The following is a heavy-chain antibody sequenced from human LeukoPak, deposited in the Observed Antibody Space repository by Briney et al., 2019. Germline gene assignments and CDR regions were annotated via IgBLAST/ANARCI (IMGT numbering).Heavy chain of an antibody. CDR1: GFTFSSST. CDR3: AKEGRSTTPGY. J-gene: IGHJ4*02. D-gene: IGHD2-2*01. CDR2: ITSSSNFI. V-gene: IGHV3-21*01. Sequence: PGGSLRLSCAASGFTFSSSTMDWVRQAPGKGLEWVSSITSSSNFIYYTDSVKGRFTISRDNTRNSLYLQMNSLGAEDTAVYFCAKEGRSTTPGYWGQGTLVTVSS.